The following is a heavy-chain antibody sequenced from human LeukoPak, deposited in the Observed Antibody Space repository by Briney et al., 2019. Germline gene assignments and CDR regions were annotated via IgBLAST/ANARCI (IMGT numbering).Heavy chain of an antibody. Sequence: GSLRLSCAASGFTFSSYAMSWVRQAPGKGLEWVSAISGSGGSTYYADSVKGRFTISRDNSKNTLYLQMNSLRAEDTAVYYCAKSPGIAVADAYYYYYMDVWGKGTTVTVSS. J-gene: IGHJ6*03. D-gene: IGHD6-19*01. V-gene: IGHV3-23*01. CDR2: ISGSGGST. CDR1: GFTFSSYA. CDR3: AKSPGIAVADAYYYYYMDV.